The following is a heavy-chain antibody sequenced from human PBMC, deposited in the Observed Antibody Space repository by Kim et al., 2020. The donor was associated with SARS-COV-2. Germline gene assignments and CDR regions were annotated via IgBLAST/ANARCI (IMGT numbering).Heavy chain of an antibody. D-gene: IGHD6-13*01. V-gene: IGHV3-9*01. CDR2: ISWNSGSI. J-gene: IGHJ6*02. Sequence: GGSLRLSCAASGFTFDDYAMHWVRQAPGKGLEWVSGISWNSGSIGYADSVKGRFTISRDNAKNSLYLQMNSLRAEDTALYYCAKDITRYSSSWYGWNYYYYGMDVWGQGTTVTVSS. CDR1: GFTFDDYA. CDR3: AKDITRYSSSWYGWNYYYYGMDV.